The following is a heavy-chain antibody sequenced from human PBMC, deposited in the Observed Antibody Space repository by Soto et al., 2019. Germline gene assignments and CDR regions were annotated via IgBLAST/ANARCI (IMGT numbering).Heavy chain of an antibody. Sequence: SETLSLTCTVSGGSISSYYWSWIRQPPGKGLEWIGYIYYSGSTNYNPSLKSRVTISVDTSKNQFSLKLSSVTAADTAVYYCARHVRYSSGWSEGRFDYWGQGTMVTVS. J-gene: IGHJ4*02. CDR1: GGSISSYY. D-gene: IGHD6-19*01. V-gene: IGHV4-59*08. CDR2: IYYSGST. CDR3: ARHVRYSSGWSEGRFDY.